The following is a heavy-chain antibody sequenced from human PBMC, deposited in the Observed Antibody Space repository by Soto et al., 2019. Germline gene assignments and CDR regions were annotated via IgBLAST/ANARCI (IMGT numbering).Heavy chain of an antibody. D-gene: IGHD2-15*01. J-gene: IGHJ4*02. V-gene: IGHV1-18*01. Sequence: GASVKVSCKASGYTFTSYGISWVRQAPGQGLEWMGWISAYNGNTNYAKKLQGRVTMTTDTSTSTAYMELRSLRSDDTAVYYCARGHDIVVVPQLPYYFDYWGQGTLVTVSS. CDR3: ARGHDIVVVPQLPYYFDY. CDR2: ISAYNGNT. CDR1: GYTFTSYG.